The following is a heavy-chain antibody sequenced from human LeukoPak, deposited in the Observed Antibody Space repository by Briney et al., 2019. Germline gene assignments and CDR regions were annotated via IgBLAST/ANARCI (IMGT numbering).Heavy chain of an antibody. J-gene: IGHJ4*02. CDR2: ISSSSSTI. CDR1: GFTFSSYS. Sequence: PGGSPRLSCAASGFTFSSYSMNWVRQAPGKGLEWVSYISSSSSTIYYADSVKGRFTISRDNAKNSLYLQMNSLRAEDTAVYYCASSEREGLDYWGQGTLVTVSS. D-gene: IGHD1-1*01. CDR3: ASSEREGLDY. V-gene: IGHV3-48*01.